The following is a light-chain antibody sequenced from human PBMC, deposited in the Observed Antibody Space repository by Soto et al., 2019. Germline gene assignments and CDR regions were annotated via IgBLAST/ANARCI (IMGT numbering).Light chain of an antibody. CDR3: QQYNSYWT. V-gene: IGKV1-5*03. CDR2: KAS. Sequence: QMTQAASTLSTYVGDRVTITCRASQSISSWLAWYQQKPGKAPKLLIYKASSLESGVPSRFSGSGSGTEFTLTISSLQPDDFATYYCQQYNSYWTFGQGTKV. J-gene: IGKJ1*01. CDR1: QSISSW.